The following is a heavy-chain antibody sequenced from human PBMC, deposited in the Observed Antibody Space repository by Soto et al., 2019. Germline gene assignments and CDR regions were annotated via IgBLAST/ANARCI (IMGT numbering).Heavy chain of an antibody. Sequence: GASVKVSCKASGGTLSSYAISWVRQAPGQGLEWMGGIIPIFGTANYAQKFQGRVTITADESTSTAYMELSSLRSEDTAVYYCARDLYYYDSSGYYSDAFDIWGQGTMVTVSS. J-gene: IGHJ3*02. CDR1: GGTLSSYA. CDR2: IIPIFGTA. V-gene: IGHV1-69*13. D-gene: IGHD3-22*01. CDR3: ARDLYYYDSSGYYSDAFDI.